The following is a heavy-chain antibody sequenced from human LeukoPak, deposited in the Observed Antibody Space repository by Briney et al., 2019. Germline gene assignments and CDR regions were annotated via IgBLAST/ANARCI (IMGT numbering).Heavy chain of an antibody. CDR3: ARDGSITMIVVALDY. J-gene: IGHJ4*02. Sequence: SETLSLTCAVYGGSFSGYYWGWIRQPPGKGLEWIGEINNSGSTNYNPSLKSRVTISVDTSKNQFSLKLSSVTAADTAVYYCARDGSITMIVVALDYWGQGTLVTVSS. V-gene: IGHV4-34*01. CDR2: INNSGST. CDR1: GGSFSGYY. D-gene: IGHD3-22*01.